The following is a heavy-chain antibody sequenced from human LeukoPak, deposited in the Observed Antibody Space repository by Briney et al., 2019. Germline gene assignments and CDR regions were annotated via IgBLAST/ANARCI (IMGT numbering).Heavy chain of an antibody. CDR3: ARGVVVVTATTYNWFDP. Sequence: KPSETLSLTCAVYGGSFSGYYWSWIRQPPGKGLEWIGEINHSGSTNYNPSLKSRVTISVDTSKNQFSLKLSSVTAADTAVYYCARGVVVVTATTYNWFDPWGQGTLVTVSS. CDR1: GGSFSGYY. V-gene: IGHV4-34*01. CDR2: INHSGST. J-gene: IGHJ5*02. D-gene: IGHD2-21*02.